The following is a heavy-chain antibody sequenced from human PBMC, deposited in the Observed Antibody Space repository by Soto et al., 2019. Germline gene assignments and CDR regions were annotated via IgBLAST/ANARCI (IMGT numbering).Heavy chain of an antibody. Sequence: GASVKVSCKASGSTFTGYYMHWVRQAPGQVLEWMGWINPNSGGTNYAQKFQGWVTMTRDTAISTAYMELSRLRSDDTAVYYCARGSYSSSWYLSGMDVWGQGTTVTVSS. CDR1: GSTFTGYY. J-gene: IGHJ6*02. V-gene: IGHV1-2*04. CDR3: ARGSYSSSWYLSGMDV. D-gene: IGHD6-13*01. CDR2: INPNSGGT.